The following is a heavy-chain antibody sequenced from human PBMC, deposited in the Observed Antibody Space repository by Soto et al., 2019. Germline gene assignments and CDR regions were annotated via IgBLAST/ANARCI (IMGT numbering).Heavy chain of an antibody. V-gene: IGHV1-69*01. CDR2: IIPMFGTP. CDR1: GGTFSKYA. CDR3: ARPRRDRNFCHGVAV. J-gene: IGHJ6*02. Sequence: QVQLVQSGAELQKPGSSVKVSCKASGGTFSKYAISWVRQAPGQGLEWLGGIIPMFGTPNYAQKFQGRVTISADESTTTAYLELSSVRAADTAVYFCARPRRDRNFCHGVAVWGQGTTVTVSS. D-gene: IGHD3-22*01.